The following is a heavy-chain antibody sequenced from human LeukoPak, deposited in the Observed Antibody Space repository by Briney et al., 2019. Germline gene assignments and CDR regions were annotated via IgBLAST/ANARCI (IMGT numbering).Heavy chain of an antibody. Sequence: ASVKVSCTASGYTFTSYDINWVRQATGQGLECMGWMNPNSGNTGYAQKFQGRVTMTRNTSIRTYYMELSSLRSEDTAVYYCAMGYCSRTSCSWPSFDYWGQGTLVTVSS. CDR3: AMGYCSRTSCSWPSFDY. D-gene: IGHD2-2*01. CDR1: GYTFTSYD. J-gene: IGHJ4*02. CDR2: MNPNSGNT. V-gene: IGHV1-8*01.